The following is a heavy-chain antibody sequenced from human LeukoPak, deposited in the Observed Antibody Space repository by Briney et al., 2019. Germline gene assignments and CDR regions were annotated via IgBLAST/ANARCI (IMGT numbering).Heavy chain of an antibody. CDR3: ARSYTYGYGYFDY. D-gene: IGHD5-18*01. CDR1: GFTFSSYG. V-gene: IGHV3-33*01. CDR2: IWYDGSNK. J-gene: IGHJ4*02. Sequence: GGSLRLSCAAPGFTFSSYGMHWVRQAPGKGLEWVAVIWYDGSNKYYADSVKGRFTISRDNSKNTLYLQMNSLRAEDTAVYYCARSYTYGYGYFDYWGQGTLVTVSS.